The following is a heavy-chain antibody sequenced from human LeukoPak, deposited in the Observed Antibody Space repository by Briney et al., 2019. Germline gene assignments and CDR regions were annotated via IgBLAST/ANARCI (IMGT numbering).Heavy chain of an antibody. Sequence: SETLSLTCTVSGGSISSGGYYWSWVRQPPGKGLEWIGYIYHSGSTYYNPSLKSRVTISVDRSKNQFSLKLSSVTAADTAVYYCARIPPMVRGVTQRYGFDPWGQGTLVTVSS. V-gene: IGHV4-30-2*01. CDR2: IYHSGST. CDR1: GGSISSGGYY. J-gene: IGHJ5*02. CDR3: ARIPPMVRGVTQRYGFDP. D-gene: IGHD3-10*01.